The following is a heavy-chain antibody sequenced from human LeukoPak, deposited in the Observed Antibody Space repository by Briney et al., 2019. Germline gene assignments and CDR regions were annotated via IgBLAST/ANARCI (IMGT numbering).Heavy chain of an antibody. CDR1: GFTFSNAW. CDR3: TTFGSYYDFWSEFDY. V-gene: IGHV3-15*07. J-gene: IGHJ4*02. CDR2: IKSKTDGGTT. D-gene: IGHD3-3*01. Sequence: GGSLRLSCAASGFTFSNAWINWVRQAPGKGLEWVGRIKSKTDGGTTDYAAPVKGRFTISRDDSKNTLYLQMNSLKTEDTAVYYCTTFGSYYDFWSEFDYWGQGTLVTVSS.